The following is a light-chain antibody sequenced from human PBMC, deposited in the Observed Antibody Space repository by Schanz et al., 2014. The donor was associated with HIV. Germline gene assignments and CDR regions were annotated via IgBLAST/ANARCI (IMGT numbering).Light chain of an antibody. CDR3: HHYGGS. V-gene: IGKV3-20*01. CDR1: QSVGSTY. J-gene: IGKJ3*01. CDR2: DAS. Sequence: EIVLTQSRGTLSLSPGERATLSCRASQSVGSTYLAWYQQKPGQAPTLLIYDASSRAAGIPDRFSGSGSGTDFTLTISRLEPEDFAMYYCHHYGGSFGPGTKVD.